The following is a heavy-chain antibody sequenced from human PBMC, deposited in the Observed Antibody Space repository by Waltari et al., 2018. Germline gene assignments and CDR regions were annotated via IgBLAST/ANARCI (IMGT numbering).Heavy chain of an antibody. V-gene: IGHV1-2*06. D-gene: IGHD3-3*01. J-gene: IGHJ5*02. Sequence: QVQLVQSGAEVKKPGASVKVSCKASGYTFTGYYMNWVRQSPGQGIEWMGRINPNSGSTNYAQKFQGRATMTRDTSISTAYMELSRLRSDDTAGYYCARGAGVVITWLSWGQGTLVTVSS. CDR1: GYTFTGYY. CDR3: ARGAGVVITWLS. CDR2: INPNSGST.